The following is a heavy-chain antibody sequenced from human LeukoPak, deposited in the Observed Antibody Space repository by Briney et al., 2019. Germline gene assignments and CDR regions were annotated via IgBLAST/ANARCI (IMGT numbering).Heavy chain of an antibody. CDR3: ARGIFMLGY. J-gene: IGHJ4*02. CDR1: GGSFSGYY. Sequence: SETLSLTCAVYGGSFSGYYWSWIRQPPGKGLEWIGEINHSGSTNYNPSLKSRVTISVDTSKNQFSLKLSSVTAADTAVYYCARGIFMLGYWSQGTLVTVSS. D-gene: IGHD3-10*02. V-gene: IGHV4-34*01. CDR2: INHSGST.